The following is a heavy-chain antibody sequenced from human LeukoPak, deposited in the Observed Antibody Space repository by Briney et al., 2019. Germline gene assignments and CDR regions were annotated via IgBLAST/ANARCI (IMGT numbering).Heavy chain of an antibody. V-gene: IGHV4-4*07. CDR2: IYTSGST. J-gene: IGHJ5*02. D-gene: IGHD6-19*01. Sequence: PSETLSLTCTVSGGSISSYYWSWIRQPAGKGLEWIGRIYTSGSTNYNPSLKSRVTMSVDTSKNQFSLKLSSVTAADTAVYYCARERRRAGSSGFDPWGQGTLVTVSS. CDR3: ARERRRAGSSGFDP. CDR1: GGSISSYY.